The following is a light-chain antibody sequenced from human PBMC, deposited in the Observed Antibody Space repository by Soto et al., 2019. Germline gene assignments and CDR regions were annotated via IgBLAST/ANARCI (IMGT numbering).Light chain of an antibody. V-gene: IGKV4-1*01. CDR1: QSVLYSSSNKNY. Sequence: DIVMTQSPDSLAVSLGERATINCKSSQSVLYSSSNKNYLAWYQQKPGQPPKLLIYWESTRESRVPDRFRDNGSGTDFSLTISSLQDEDVAVYCCQQYDSSRWPFAQGTKVEIK. CDR3: QQYDSSRWP. CDR2: WES. J-gene: IGKJ1*01.